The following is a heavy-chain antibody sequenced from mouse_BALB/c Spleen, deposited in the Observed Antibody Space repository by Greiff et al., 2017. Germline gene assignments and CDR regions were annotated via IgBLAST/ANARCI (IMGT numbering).Heavy chain of an antibody. V-gene: IGHV3-2*02. J-gene: IGHJ4*01. CDR3: TRTSAKGARDN. CDR2: ISYSGST. Sequence: EVQGVESGPGLVKPSQSLSLTCTVTGYSITSDYAWNWIRQFPGNKLEWMGYISYSGSTSYNPSLKSRISITRDTSKNQFYLHLNSMTTEDTATYYGTRTSAKGARDNWGQEPQAPSPQ. CDR1: GYSITSDYA.